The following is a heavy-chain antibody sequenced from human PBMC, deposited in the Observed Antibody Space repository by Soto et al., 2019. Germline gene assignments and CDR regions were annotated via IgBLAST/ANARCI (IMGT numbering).Heavy chain of an antibody. D-gene: IGHD3-10*01. CDR3: ARVWGGAFDF. J-gene: IGHJ3*01. CDR2: IKYSGTT. CDR1: GGSISSSRCH. V-gene: IGHV4-39*07. Sequence: PSETLSLTCTVSGGSISSSRCHWGWIRQPPGKGLEWIASIKYSGTTFYNPSLKSRVTISVDTSKNQFSLKLSSVTAADTAVYYCARVWGGAFDFWGQGKMVTVSS.